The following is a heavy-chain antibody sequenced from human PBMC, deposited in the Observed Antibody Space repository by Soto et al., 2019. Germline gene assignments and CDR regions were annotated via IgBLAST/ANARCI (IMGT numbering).Heavy chain of an antibody. J-gene: IGHJ6*02. V-gene: IGHV3-7*05. CDR3: ARDYGGSYSPRYYGMDV. Sequence: EVQLVESGGGLVQPGGSLRLSCAASGFTLSSYWMSWVRQAPGKGLEWVANIKQDGSEKSYVDSVKGRFTISRDNAKNSLYLQMNSMRAEDKALYYCARDYGGSYSPRYYGMDVWGQGTTVTVSS. CDR1: GFTLSSYW. D-gene: IGHD6-13*01. CDR2: IKQDGSEK.